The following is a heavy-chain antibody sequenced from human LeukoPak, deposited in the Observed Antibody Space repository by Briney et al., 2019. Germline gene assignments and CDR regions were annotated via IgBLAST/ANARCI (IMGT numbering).Heavy chain of an antibody. Sequence: GGSLRLSCAASGFTFSNAWMSWVRQAPGKGLEWVDRIKSKTDGGTTDYAAPVKGRFTISRDDSKNTLYLQMNSLKTEDTAVYYCTANYYDSSGYYYKDYWGQGTLVTVSS. V-gene: IGHV3-15*01. CDR1: GFTFSNAW. D-gene: IGHD3-22*01. CDR3: TANYYDSSGYYYKDY. J-gene: IGHJ4*02. CDR2: IKSKTDGGTT.